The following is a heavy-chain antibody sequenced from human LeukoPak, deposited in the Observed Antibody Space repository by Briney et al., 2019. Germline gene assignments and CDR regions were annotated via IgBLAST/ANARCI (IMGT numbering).Heavy chain of an antibody. CDR1: GYAFSTYG. V-gene: IGHV1-18*01. Sequence: GASVTVSCVASGYAFSTYGINWVRQAPGQGLGWMGWISTYSGKTDYPQNLQGRVTLTTDRSTSTAYLELRSLRSDDTAVYYCARGTYSDCWGQGTLVTVSS. J-gene: IGHJ4*02. CDR2: ISTYSGKT. CDR3: ARGTYSDC.